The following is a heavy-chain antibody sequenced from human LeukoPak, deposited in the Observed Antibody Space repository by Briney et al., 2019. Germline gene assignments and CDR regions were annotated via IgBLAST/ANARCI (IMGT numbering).Heavy chain of an antibody. D-gene: IGHD3-10*02. CDR1: GYSFRKYG. Sequence: ASVKVSCKASGYSFRKYGLTWVRQAPGQGLEWMGGIIPIFGTANYAQKFQGRVTITADESTSTAYMELSSLRSEDTAVYYCARTVRGVIPRVVYFDYWGQGTLVTVSS. V-gene: IGHV1-69*13. CDR2: IIPIFGTA. J-gene: IGHJ4*02. CDR3: ARTVRGVIPRVVYFDY.